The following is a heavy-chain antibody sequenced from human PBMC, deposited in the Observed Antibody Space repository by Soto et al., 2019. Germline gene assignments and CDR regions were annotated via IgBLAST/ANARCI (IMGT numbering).Heavy chain of an antibody. CDR2: IWYDGSNK. V-gene: IGHV3-33*01. Sequence: GGSLRLSCAASGFTFSSYGMHWVRQAPGKGLEWVAVIWYDGSNKYYADSVKGRFTISRDNSKNTLYLQMNSLRAEDTAVYYCARDADHTHCSGGSCYLTFFDYWGQGTLVTVSS. D-gene: IGHD2-15*01. J-gene: IGHJ4*02. CDR3: ARDADHTHCSGGSCYLTFFDY. CDR1: GFTFSSYG.